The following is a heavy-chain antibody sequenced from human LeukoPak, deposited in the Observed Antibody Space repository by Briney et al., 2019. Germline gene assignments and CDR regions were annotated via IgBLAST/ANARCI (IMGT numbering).Heavy chain of an antibody. CDR1: GYTFTCYY. Sequence: ASVKVSCKASGYTFTCYYMHWVRQAPGQGLEWMGWINPNSGGTNYAQKFQGRVTVTRDTSISTAYMEPSRLRSDDTAVYYCASGVVVTAIEGGDAFDIWGQGTMVTVSS. CDR3: ASGVVVTAIEGGDAFDI. V-gene: IGHV1-2*02. J-gene: IGHJ3*02. D-gene: IGHD2-21*02. CDR2: INPNSGGT.